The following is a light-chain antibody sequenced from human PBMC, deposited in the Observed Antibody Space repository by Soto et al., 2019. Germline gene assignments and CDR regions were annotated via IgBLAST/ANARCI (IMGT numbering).Light chain of an antibody. CDR3: QQYNSYPWT. CDR2: KAS. Sequence: IQMTQSPSTLSASVGDRVTFTCRASQTISTWLAWYQQKPGEAPKLLIYKASTLEVGVPSRFSASGPGTEFPLAINTLQPADFATYYCQQYNSYPWTYGRGTKV. CDR1: QTISTW. J-gene: IGKJ1*01. V-gene: IGKV1-5*03.